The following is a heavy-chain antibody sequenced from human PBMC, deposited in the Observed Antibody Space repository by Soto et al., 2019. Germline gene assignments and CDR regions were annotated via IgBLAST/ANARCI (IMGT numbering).Heavy chain of an antibody. Sequence: PGGSLRLSCAASGFTFSSYCMHWVRQAPGKGLEWVAVISCDGSNKYYADSVKGRFTISRDNSKNTLYLQMHSLRADDTAVYSLRRHRYERSLFDSWGQGPLVTVSS. V-gene: IGHV3-30*03. J-gene: IGHJ4*02. CDR1: GFTFSSYC. D-gene: IGHD3-3*01. CDR2: ISCDGSNK. CDR3: RRHRYERSLFDS.